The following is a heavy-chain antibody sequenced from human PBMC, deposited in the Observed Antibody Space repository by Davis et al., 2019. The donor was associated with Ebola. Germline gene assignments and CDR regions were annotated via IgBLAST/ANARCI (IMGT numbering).Heavy chain of an antibody. CDR1: GGTFTSYS. CDR3: ARVPGYYSDSNAYAFDI. D-gene: IGHD3-22*01. CDR2: IIPKYGMS. Sequence: SVKVSCKASGGTFTSYSISWMQHAPGQGLEWMGRIIPKYGMSNYAQNFQGRVTITADISTSTAYMELSSLRSEDTAVYYCARVPGYYSDSNAYAFDIWGQGTRVTVSS. V-gene: IGHV1-69*02. J-gene: IGHJ3*02.